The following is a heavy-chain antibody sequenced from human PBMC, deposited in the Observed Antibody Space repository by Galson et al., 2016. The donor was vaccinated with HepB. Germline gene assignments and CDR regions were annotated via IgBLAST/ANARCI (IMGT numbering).Heavy chain of an antibody. J-gene: IGHJ4*02. CDR2: ISDSGRTT. CDR3: AQSPYDYVWGSYRFDS. V-gene: IGHV3-23*01. D-gene: IGHD3-16*02. CDR1: GFAFSSYA. Sequence: SLRLSCAASGFAFSSYAMSWVRQAPGKGLEWVSAISDSGRTTYYTDYVKGRFTISRDNSRNTLHLQMNSLTAEDTAIYYCAQSPYDYVWGSYRFDSWGQGTLVTVSS.